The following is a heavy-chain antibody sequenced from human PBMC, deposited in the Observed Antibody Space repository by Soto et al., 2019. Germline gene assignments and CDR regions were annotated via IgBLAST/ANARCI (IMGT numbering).Heavy chain of an antibody. CDR2: IIPILGIA. D-gene: IGHD5-12*01. CDR3: ARSWLRFFGLDP. V-gene: IGHV1-69*02. CDR1: GGAFSRYI. Sequence: SVKVCWKVSGGAFSRYIISWVRQAPGQGLEWMGRIIPILGIANYAQKFQGRVTITADKSTSTAYLELSSLRSEDTALYYCARSWLRFFGLDPWVQRTLVTVS. J-gene: IGHJ5*02.